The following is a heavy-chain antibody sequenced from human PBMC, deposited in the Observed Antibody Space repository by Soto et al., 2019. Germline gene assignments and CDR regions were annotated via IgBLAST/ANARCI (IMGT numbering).Heavy chain of an antibody. J-gene: IGHJ4*02. CDR1: GCTFTSYA. CDR3: ARAHSRYWGPLYYFDY. V-gene: IGHV1-3*01. D-gene: IGHD2-8*02. Sequence: ASVKVSCKASGCTFTSYAMHWVRQAPGQRLEWMGWINAGNGNTKYSQKFQGRVTITRDTSASTAYMELSSLRSEDTAVYYCARAHSRYWGPLYYFDYWGQGTLVTVSS. CDR2: INAGNGNT.